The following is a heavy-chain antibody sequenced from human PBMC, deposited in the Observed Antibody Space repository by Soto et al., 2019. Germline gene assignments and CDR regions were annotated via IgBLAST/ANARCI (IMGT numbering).Heavy chain of an antibody. CDR3: AKDMEIAAAGYYYYYYGMDV. D-gene: IGHD6-13*01. J-gene: IGHJ6*02. V-gene: IGHV3-9*01. CDR2: ISWNSGSI. Sequence: FLRLSCAASGFTLDDYAMHWVRQAPGKGLEWVSGISWNSGSIGYADSVKGRFTISRDNAKNSLYLQMNSLRAEDTALYYCAKDMEIAAAGYYYYYYGMDVWGQGTTVTVSS. CDR1: GFTLDDYA.